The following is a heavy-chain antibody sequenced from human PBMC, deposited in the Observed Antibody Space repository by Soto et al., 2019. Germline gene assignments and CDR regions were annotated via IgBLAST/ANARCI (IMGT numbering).Heavy chain of an antibody. D-gene: IGHD5-12*01. J-gene: IGHJ4*02. V-gene: IGHV4-31*03. CDR3: ARGVEMATNTDRFDY. CDR2: IFYSGST. Sequence: SETLSLTCTVSGGSISSGGYYWSWIRQHRGKGLEWIGYIFYSGSTSYNPSLKSRVTISVDTSKNQFSLKLSSVTAADTAVYYCARGVEMATNTDRFDYWGQGTLVTVS. CDR1: GGSISSGGYY.